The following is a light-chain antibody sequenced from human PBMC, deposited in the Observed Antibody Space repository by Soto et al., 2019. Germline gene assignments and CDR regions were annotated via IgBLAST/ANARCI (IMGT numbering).Light chain of an antibody. CDR1: QSVSSY. V-gene: IGKV3-11*01. CDR3: QQRSNWPPT. Sequence: VLTQSPATLSLSPRERATLSCRASQSVSSYLAWYQQKPGQAPRLLIYDASNRATGIPARFSGSGSGTDFTLTISSLEPEDFAVYYCQQRSNWPPTFGQGTRLEIK. J-gene: IGKJ5*01. CDR2: DAS.